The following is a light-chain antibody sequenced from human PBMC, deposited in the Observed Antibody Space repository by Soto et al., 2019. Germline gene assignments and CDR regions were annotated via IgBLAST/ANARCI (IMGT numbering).Light chain of an antibody. CDR2: TAS. CDR1: QGISSS. J-gene: IGKJ3*01. Sequence: DIQLTQSPSFLSASVGDRVTITCRASQGISSSLAWYQQKPGKAPKLLIYTASTLQSGVPSRFSGSGSGTEFTLTISSLQPEDFATYYCQQLNSYPPFTVGPGTKVGIK. CDR3: QQLNSYPPFT. V-gene: IGKV1-9*01.